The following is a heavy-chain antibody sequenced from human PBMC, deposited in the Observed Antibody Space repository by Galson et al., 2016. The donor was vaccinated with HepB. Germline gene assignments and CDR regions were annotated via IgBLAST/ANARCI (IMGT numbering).Heavy chain of an antibody. V-gene: IGHV3-23*01. CDR3: AKDRASHVRAFDI. CDR2: IIGCGGFT. D-gene: IGHD2-2*01. J-gene: IGHJ3*02. Sequence: SLRFSCAASGFTSSSHAMNWVRQAPRKGLQWGTCIIGCGGFTHYADSVKGRFTISIDNSKNKLFLKMNSLRAEDMAVFYCAKDRASHVRAFDIWGQGTMVSVSS. CDR1: GFTSSSHA.